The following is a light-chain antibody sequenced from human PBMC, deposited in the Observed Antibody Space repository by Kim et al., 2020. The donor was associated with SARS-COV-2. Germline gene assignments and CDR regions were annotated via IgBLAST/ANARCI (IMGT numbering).Light chain of an antibody. CDR1: QSLVHSDGSTY. CDR2: KSS. J-gene: IGKJ1*01. Sequence: PASISCRASQSLVHSDGSTYLSWLQQKPGQPPRLLIYKSSHRISGVPDRFSGSGAVTDFTLKISRVEAEDVGIYYCMQATQFPLTFGQGTKVDIK. CDR3: MQATQFPLT. V-gene: IGKV2-24*01.